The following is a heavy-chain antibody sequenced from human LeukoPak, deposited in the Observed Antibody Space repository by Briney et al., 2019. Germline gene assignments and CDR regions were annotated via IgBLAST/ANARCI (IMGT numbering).Heavy chain of an antibody. CDR2: MNTNNGKT. D-gene: IGHD3-22*01. CDR1: GYTFSTYD. V-gene: IGHV1-8*01. J-gene: IGHJ4*02. Sequence: ASVKVSCKGSGYTFSTYDITWVRQASGQGIEWMGWMNTNNGKTGYAQRFQGRVSLTRDTYISKDYMEVKRQRCEDKDGYLYGRGFLDYDSSDYAFSYYWGQGTLVTVSS. CDR3: GRGFLDYDSSDYAFSYY.